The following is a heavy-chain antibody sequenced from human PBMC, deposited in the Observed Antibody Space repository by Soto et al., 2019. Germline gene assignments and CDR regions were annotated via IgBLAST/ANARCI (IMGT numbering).Heavy chain of an antibody. CDR3: ARVVSFWSGSGYYYYGMDV. CDR2: IYYSGST. Sequence: SETLSLTCTVSGGSISSYYWSWIRQPPGKGLEWIGYIYYSGSTNDNPSLKSRVTISVDTSKNQFSLKLSPVTAADTAVYYCARVVSFWSGSGYYYYGMDVWGQGTTVTVSS. V-gene: IGHV4-59*01. J-gene: IGHJ6*02. D-gene: IGHD3-3*01. CDR1: GGSISSYY.